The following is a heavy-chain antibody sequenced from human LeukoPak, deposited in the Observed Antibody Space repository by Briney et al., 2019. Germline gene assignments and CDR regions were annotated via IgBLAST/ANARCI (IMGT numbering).Heavy chain of an antibody. CDR3: AREAPPSGYYDILTGYYRGGYYYYYMDV. CDR1: GGSISSYY. D-gene: IGHD3-9*01. J-gene: IGHJ6*03. Sequence: SETLSLTCTVSGGSISSYYWSWIRQPPGKGLEWIWRIYTSGSTNYNPSLKSRVTMSVDTSKNQFSLKLSSVTAADTAVYYCAREAPPSGYYDILTGYYRGGYYYYYMDVWGKGTTVTVSS. CDR2: IYTSGST. V-gene: IGHV4-4*07.